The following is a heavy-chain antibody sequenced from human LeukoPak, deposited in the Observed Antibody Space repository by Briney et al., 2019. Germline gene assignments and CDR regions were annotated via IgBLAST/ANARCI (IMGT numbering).Heavy chain of an antibody. V-gene: IGHV4-30-2*01. Sequence: SETLSLTCTVSGGSISSGGYYWSWIQQPPGKGLEWIGYIYHSGSTYYNPSLKSRVTISVDRSKNQFSLKLSSVTAADTAVYYCARGLWFGELNAFDIWGQGTMVTVSS. CDR1: GGSISSGGYY. CDR3: ARGLWFGELNAFDI. CDR2: IYHSGST. J-gene: IGHJ3*02. D-gene: IGHD3-10*01.